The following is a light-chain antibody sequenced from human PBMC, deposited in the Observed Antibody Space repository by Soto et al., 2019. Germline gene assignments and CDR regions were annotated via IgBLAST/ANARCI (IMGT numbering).Light chain of an antibody. Sequence: SYELTQPPSVSVAPGKTATITCGGNNIGGKSVHWYLQKTGQAPVLVMSFDSDRPSGIPERFSGSNSGNTATLTITRVEAGDEADYYCQVWDSSSEHYVFGSGTKLTVL. CDR1: NIGGKS. CDR3: QVWDSSSEHYV. CDR2: FDS. V-gene: IGLV3-21*01. J-gene: IGLJ1*01.